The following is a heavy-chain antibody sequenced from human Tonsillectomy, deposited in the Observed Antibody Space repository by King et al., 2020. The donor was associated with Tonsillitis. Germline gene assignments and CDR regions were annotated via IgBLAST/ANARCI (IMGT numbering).Heavy chain of an antibody. CDR3: AGYDILTASPGDSWFDP. D-gene: IGHD3-9*01. Sequence: QLQESGSGLVKPSQALSLTCKVSGVSISSGGHSWSWIRQPPGKGLEWIGYIFHSGSAHYNPSLRRRVTISVDRSGNQFSLKLGSVTAADTAVYYCAGYDILTASPGDSWFDPWGQGTLVTVSS. CDR2: IFHSGSA. V-gene: IGHV4-30-2*01. CDR1: GVSISSGGHS. J-gene: IGHJ5*02.